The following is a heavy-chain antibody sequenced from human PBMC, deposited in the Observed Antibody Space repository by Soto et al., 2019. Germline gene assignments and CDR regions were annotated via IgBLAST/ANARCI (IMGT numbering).Heavy chain of an antibody. CDR2: VYYTGST. CDR1: GDSISTFY. V-gene: IGHV4-59*01. D-gene: IGHD5-18*01. J-gene: IGHJ5*02. Sequence: PSETLSLTCTVSGDSISTFYWGWMRQSQGKELEWIGYVYYTGSTNYNPSLKSRVTISVDRSKNQFSLKLTSANAADTAVYYCARDCVDAATNYNWFDPWGQGTLVTVSS. CDR3: ARDCVDAATNYNWFDP.